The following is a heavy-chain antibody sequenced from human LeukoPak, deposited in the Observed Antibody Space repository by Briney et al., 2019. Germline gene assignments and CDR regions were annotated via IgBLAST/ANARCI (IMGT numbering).Heavy chain of an antibody. CDR2: IYYSGST. Sequence: SETLSLTCAVSGGSISSSNWWSWVRPPPGKGLEWSGEIYYSGSTNYNPSLKSRVTISVDKSKNQFSLKLSSVTAADTAVYYCARRIVVVPADYYYYGMDVWGKGTTVTVSS. J-gene: IGHJ6*04. D-gene: IGHD2-2*01. V-gene: IGHV4-4*02. CDR1: GGSISSSNW. CDR3: ARRIVVVPADYYYYGMDV.